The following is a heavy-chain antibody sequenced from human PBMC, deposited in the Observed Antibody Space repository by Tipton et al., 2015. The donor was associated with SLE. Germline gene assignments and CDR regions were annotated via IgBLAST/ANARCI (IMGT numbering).Heavy chain of an antibody. D-gene: IGHD4-11*01. J-gene: IGHJ6*03. V-gene: IGHV4-59*08. Sequence: PGLVKPSETLSLTCTVSGGSISSNYWSWIRQPPGKGLEWIGYIYYTGSTKYNPSLKSRVTMSLDKSKTQFSLNVTSVTAADTAVYYCASDYSNSDYSYYYMDVWGKGTTVTVSS. CDR2: IYYTGST. CDR3: ASDYSNSDYSYYYMDV. CDR1: GGSISSNY.